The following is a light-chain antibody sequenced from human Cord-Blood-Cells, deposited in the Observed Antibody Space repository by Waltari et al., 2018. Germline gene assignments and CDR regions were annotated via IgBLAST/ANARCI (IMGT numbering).Light chain of an antibody. J-gene: IGKJ1*01. V-gene: IGKV4-1*01. CDR3: QQYYSTPQT. CDR1: QRVLYSSNNKNY. CDR2: WAS. Sequence: DIVMTQSPDSLAVSLGARATITCKSSQRVLYSSNNKNYLAWYQQKPGQPPKLLIYWASTRESGVPDRFSGSGSGTDFTLTISSLQAEDVAVYYCQQYYSTPQTFGQGTKVEIK.